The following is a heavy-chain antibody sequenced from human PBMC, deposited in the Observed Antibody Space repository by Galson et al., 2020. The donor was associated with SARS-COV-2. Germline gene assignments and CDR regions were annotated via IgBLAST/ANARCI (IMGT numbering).Heavy chain of an antibody. CDR2: IDPNDSDT. CDR1: GYSFINYW. CDR3: TSHPGGKWFDP. J-gene: IGHJ5*02. V-gene: IGHV5-51*01. Sequence: GESLKISCKGSGYSFINYWVAWLRQMPGKGLEWMGIIDPNDSDTRYTPSFEGQITISADTSINTAYLEWSSLKASDTAIYYCTSHPGGKWFDPWGQGTLVTVSS.